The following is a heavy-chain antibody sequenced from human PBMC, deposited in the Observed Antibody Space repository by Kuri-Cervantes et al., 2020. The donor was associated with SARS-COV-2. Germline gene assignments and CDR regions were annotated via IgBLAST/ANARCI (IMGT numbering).Heavy chain of an antibody. D-gene: IGHD1-26*01. CDR1: GFTFSSYA. CDR2: ISGSGGST. CDR3: AKSGEDRYYYYYYMDV. Sequence: GGSLALSCAASGFTFSSYAMSWVRQAPGKGLEWVSAISGSGGSTYYADSVKGRFTISRDNSKNTLYLQMNSLRAEDTAVYYCAKSGEDRYYYYYYMDVWGKGTTVTVSS. J-gene: IGHJ6*03. V-gene: IGHV3-23*01.